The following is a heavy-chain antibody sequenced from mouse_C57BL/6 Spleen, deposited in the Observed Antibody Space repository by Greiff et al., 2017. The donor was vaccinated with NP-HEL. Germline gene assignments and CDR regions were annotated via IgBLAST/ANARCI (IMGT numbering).Heavy chain of an antibody. Sequence: EVMLVESEGGLVQPGSSMKLSCTASGFTFSDYYMAWVRQVPEKGLEWVANINYDGSSTYYLDSLKSRFIISRDNAKNILYLQMSSLKSEDTATYYCARGRDYDYYAMDYWGQGTSVTVSS. J-gene: IGHJ4*01. CDR2: INYDGSST. V-gene: IGHV5-16*01. D-gene: IGHD2-4*01. CDR1: GFTFSDYY. CDR3: ARGRDYDYYAMDY.